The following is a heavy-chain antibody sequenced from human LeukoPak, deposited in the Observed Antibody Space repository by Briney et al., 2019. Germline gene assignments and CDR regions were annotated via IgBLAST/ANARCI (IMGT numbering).Heavy chain of an antibody. CDR3: ARSVVVRGAPIDY. CDR2: IIPILGIA. J-gene: IGHJ4*02. D-gene: IGHD3-10*01. V-gene: IGHV1-69*02. CDR1: GGTVSSYT. Sequence: GSSVKVSCKASGGTVSSYTISWVRQAPGQGLEWMGRIIPILGIAYYAQKFQGRVTITADKSTSTAYMEPSSLRSEDTAVYYCARSVVVRGAPIDYWGQGTLVTVSS.